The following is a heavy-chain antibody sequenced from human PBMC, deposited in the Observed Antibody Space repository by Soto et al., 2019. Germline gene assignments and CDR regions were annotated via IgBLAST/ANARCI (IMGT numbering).Heavy chain of an antibody. J-gene: IGHJ5*02. CDR2: IYYSGST. CDR1: GGSTSSGGYY. CDR3: ARAREGVVTMGWFDP. D-gene: IGHD3-3*01. Sequence: PSETLSLTCTVSGGSTSSGGYYWSWIRQHPGKGLEWIGYIYYSGSTYYNPSLQNRVTISIDTSKNQVSLNVSSVTAADTAVYYCARAREGVVTMGWFDPWGQGTLVTVS. V-gene: IGHV4-31*03.